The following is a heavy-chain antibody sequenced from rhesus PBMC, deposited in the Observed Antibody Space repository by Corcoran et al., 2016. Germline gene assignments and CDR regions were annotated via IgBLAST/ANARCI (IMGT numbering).Heavy chain of an antibody. V-gene: IGHV4-127*01. D-gene: IGHD6-31*01. CDR2: NGCKNGNS. J-gene: IGHJ4*01. CDR1: GYSISSAYG. CDR3: ARYTSGWFAPNH. Sequence: QVQLPESGAGLVKPSETLSLTCVVSGYSISSAYGWTWIRQHPGKGRGWIGYNGCKNGNSNYTPSRMSRVTMSKDTPKNQFSLKLSSVTAADTAMYYCARYTSGWFAPNHWGQGVLVTVSS.